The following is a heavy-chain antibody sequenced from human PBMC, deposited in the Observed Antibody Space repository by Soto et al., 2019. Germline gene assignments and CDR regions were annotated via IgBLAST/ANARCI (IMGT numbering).Heavy chain of an antibody. J-gene: IGHJ4*02. Sequence: SETLSLTCTVSGGSISSGGYYWSWIRQHPGKGLEWIGYIYYSGSTYYNPSLKSRVTISVDTSKNQFSLKLSSVTAADTAVYYCARDIGFYYDKATIFDYWGQGTLVTVSS. CDR3: ARDIGFYYDKATIFDY. CDR2: IYYSGST. V-gene: IGHV4-31*03. CDR1: GGSISSGGYY. D-gene: IGHD3-22*01.